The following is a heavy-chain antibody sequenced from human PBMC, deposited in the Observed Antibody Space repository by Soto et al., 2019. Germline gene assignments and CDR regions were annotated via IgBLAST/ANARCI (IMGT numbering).Heavy chain of an antibody. CDR2: ISNSGST. V-gene: IGHV4-30-4*01. CDR1: GGSVTSDEDY. CDR3: TTESGSTYGYFDH. J-gene: IGHJ4*02. Sequence: SETLSLTCTVAGGSVTSDEDYWTWIRQSPGKGLEWIGYISNSGSTGYNPSLKTRLSMSVDRSKNQFTLRLTSVTAADTAVYFCTTESGSTYGYFDHWGQGTQVTVSS. D-gene: IGHD5-18*01.